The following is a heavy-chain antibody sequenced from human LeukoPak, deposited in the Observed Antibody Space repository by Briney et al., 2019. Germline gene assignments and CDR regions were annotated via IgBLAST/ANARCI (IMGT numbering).Heavy chain of an antibody. V-gene: IGHV4-39*07. CDR3: AREMYYYDSSGYLYYFDY. Sequence: KPSETLSLTCTVYGGSISSSSYYWGWIRQPPGKGLEWIGSIYYSGSTYYNPSLKSRVTMSVDTSKNQFSLKLSSVTAADTAVYYCAREMYYYDSSGYLYYFDYWGQGTLVTVSS. CDR1: GGSISSSSYY. J-gene: IGHJ4*02. CDR2: IYYSGST. D-gene: IGHD3-22*01.